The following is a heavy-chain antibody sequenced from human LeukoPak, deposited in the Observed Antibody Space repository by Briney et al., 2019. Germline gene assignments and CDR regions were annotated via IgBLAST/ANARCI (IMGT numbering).Heavy chain of an antibody. CDR1: GFTFINYG. D-gene: IGHD3-22*01. Sequence: GGSLTLSRTAAGFTFINYGMHWVRQAPGKWLEWVAVISYDGSNEYYADSVKGRFTISSDNSKNTLFLQMNSLRPEDTAVYHCAKVALFSGYYPPFDYWGQGTLVTVSS. CDR3: AKVALFSGYYPPFDY. CDR2: ISYDGSNE. J-gene: IGHJ4*02. V-gene: IGHV3-30*18.